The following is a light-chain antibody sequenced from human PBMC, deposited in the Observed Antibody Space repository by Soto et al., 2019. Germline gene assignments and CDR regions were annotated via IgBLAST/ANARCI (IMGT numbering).Light chain of an antibody. V-gene: IGLV2-14*01. CDR1: TTDVGGYNY. CDR3: LSKTSSISYV. J-gene: IGLJ1*01. CDR2: EVS. Sequence: QSALTQPASVSGSPGQSITISCTGTTTDVGGYNYVSWYQQHPGKVPKLLIHEVSNRPSGVSNRFSGSKSGNTASLTISGRQEEDEADYYCLSKTSSISYVFGTGTKLTVL.